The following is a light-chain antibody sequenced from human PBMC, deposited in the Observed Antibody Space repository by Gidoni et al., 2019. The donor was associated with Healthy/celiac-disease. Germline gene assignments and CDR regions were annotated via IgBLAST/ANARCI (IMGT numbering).Light chain of an antibody. CDR2: AVS. V-gene: IGKV1-39*01. CDR3: QQSYSTPWT. CDR1: QRISDY. Sequence: DIQMTQSPSSLSASVGDRVSITCRASQRISDYLNWYQQKPGKAPKLLSYAVSSLQSGVPSRFSGSGSGTDFTLTISSLQPEDSATYYCQQSYSTPWTFGQGTKVEI. J-gene: IGKJ1*01.